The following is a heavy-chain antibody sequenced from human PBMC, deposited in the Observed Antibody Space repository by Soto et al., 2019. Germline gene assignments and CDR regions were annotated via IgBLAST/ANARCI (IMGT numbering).Heavy chain of an antibody. J-gene: IGHJ6*02. D-gene: IGHD6-13*01. V-gene: IGHV4-31*03. Sequence: SETLSLTCTVSGGSISNGGYYWSWIRQHPGKGLEWIGYIYYSGNTYYNPSLKSRVIISVDTSKNQFSLKLSSVTAADTAVYYCARAAAGNYYYGMDVWCQGTTVTVSS. CDR1: GGSISNGGYY. CDR2: IYYSGNT. CDR3: ARAAAGNYYYGMDV.